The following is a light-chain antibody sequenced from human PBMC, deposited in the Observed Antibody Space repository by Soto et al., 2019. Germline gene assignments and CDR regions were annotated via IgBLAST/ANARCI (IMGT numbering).Light chain of an antibody. J-gene: IGKJ1*01. CDR1: QSVGSN. CDR2: SAS. CDR3: QQYYNWPPTWT. V-gene: IGKV3-15*01. Sequence: EIVMTQSPATLSVSPGEGASRCGRASQSVGSNLAWYQQKPGQAPRLLIHSASTRATGIPARFSGSGSGSDFTLTISRLEPEDFAVYYCQQYYNWPPTWTFGQGTKVDI.